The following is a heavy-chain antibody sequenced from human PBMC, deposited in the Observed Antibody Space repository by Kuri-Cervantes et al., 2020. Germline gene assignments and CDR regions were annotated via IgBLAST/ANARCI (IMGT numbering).Heavy chain of an antibody. D-gene: IGHD3-22*01. J-gene: IGHJ3*02. V-gene: IGHV1-2*02. CDR2: INPNSGGT. CDR1: GYTFTGYY. CDR3: ARDREYYYDSSDYSDAFDI. Sequence: ASVKVSCKASGYTFTGYYLHWVRQAPGQGLEWMGWINPNSGGTNYAQKFQGRVTVTADKSTNTVYMELSSLRSEDTAVYYCARDREYYYDSSDYSDAFDIWGQGTMVTVSS.